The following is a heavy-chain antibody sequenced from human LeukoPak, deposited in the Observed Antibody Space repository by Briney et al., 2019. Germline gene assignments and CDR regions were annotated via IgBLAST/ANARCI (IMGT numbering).Heavy chain of an antibody. CDR2: IYYSGST. J-gene: IGHJ4*02. V-gene: IGHV4-59*01. CDR3: ARPRNYCDY. CDR1: GGSISDYY. Sequence: SETLSLTCTVSGGSISDYYWSWIRQPPGKGLEWIGYIYYSGSTNYNPSLKSRVTISVDTSKNQFSLKLTSVTAADTAVYYCARPRNYCDYWGQGTLVTVSS.